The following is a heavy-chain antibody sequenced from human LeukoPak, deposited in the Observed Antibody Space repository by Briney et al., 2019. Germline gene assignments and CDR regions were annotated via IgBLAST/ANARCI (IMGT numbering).Heavy chain of an antibody. V-gene: IGHV4-59*04. CDR1: GGSISDYS. CDR2: IYHSGST. CDR3: VVDYGDYGVSPAYFDY. J-gene: IGHJ4*02. D-gene: IGHD4-17*01. Sequence: PSETLSLTCTASGGSISDYSWSWIRQPPGKGLEWIGSIYHSGSTYYNPSLKSRVTISVDTSKNQFSLKLSSVTAADTAVYYCVVDYGDYGVSPAYFDYWGQGTLVTVSS.